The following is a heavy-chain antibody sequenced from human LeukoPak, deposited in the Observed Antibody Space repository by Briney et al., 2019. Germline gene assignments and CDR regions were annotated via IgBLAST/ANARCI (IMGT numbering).Heavy chain of an antibody. J-gene: IGHJ3*02. CDR3: AKDYYDSRNAFDI. CDR1: GFTFSSYG. CDR2: IRYDGSNK. D-gene: IGHD3-22*01. V-gene: IGHV3-30*02. Sequence: WGSLRLSCAASGFTFSSYGMHWVRQAPGKGLEWVAFIRYDGSNKYYADSVKGRFTISRDNSKNTLYLQMNSLRAEDTAVYYCAKDYYDSRNAFDIWGQGTMVTVSS.